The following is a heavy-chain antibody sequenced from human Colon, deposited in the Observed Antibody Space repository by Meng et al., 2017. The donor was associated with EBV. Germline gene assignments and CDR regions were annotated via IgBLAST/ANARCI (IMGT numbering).Heavy chain of an antibody. CDR3: AKLARPPYYNWNDGSRAYFDY. Sequence: PSGTLSLNCAVYGGFFTDYSWSWSRQPPGKRLEWNGEINHSGSTNYNPSLKSRVTMSVDTSKTQFTLKLSAVTAADTAVYYCAKLARPPYYNWNDGSRAYFDYWGQGTLVTVSS. J-gene: IGHJ4*02. V-gene: IGHV4-34*01. CDR2: INHSGST. D-gene: IGHD1-20*01. CDR1: GGFFTDYS.